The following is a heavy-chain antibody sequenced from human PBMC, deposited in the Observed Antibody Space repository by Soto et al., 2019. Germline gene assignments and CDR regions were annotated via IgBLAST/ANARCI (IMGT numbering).Heavy chain of an antibody. CDR1: GGSIDSGAFS. D-gene: IGHD6-19*01. Sequence: KSSETLSLTCAVSGGSIDSGAFSLSWIRQPPGKGLEWIGYVTHSGTAYPIPSLNGRLTLSVDSSQTQFSLKLTSVTAADSAFYYCARIHWAQSSLDYWGRGILVTVSS. J-gene: IGHJ4*02. CDR2: VTHSGTA. CDR3: ARIHWAQSSLDY. V-gene: IGHV4-30-2*01.